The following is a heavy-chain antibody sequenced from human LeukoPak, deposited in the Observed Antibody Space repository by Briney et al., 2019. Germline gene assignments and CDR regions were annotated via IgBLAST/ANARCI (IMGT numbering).Heavy chain of an antibody. CDR1: GGSFSSNA. J-gene: IGHJ5*02. V-gene: IGHV1-69*05. CDR2: IIPIFGTA. Sequence: SVNVSCKASGGSFSSNAISWVRQAPGQGLEWMGGIIPIFGTANYAQKFQGRVTITRDTSISTAYMELSSLRSEDTAVYYCARAPIVVVPAAISSWFDPWGQGTLVTVSS. D-gene: IGHD2-2*01. CDR3: ARAPIVVVPAAISSWFDP.